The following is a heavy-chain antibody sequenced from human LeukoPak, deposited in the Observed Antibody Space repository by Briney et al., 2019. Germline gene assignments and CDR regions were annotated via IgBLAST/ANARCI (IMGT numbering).Heavy chain of an antibody. CDR1: GYTFSSDG. V-gene: IGHV1-18*01. CDR2: ISAYNGNT. J-gene: IGHJ3*02. Sequence: ASVKVSCKASGYTFSSDGISWVRQAPGQGFEWMGWISAYNGNTDYAQNLQGRVTMTTDTSTSTAYMELRSLRSDDTAVYYCARGVGSAFDIWGQGTMVTVSS. D-gene: IGHD2-15*01. CDR3: ARGVGSAFDI.